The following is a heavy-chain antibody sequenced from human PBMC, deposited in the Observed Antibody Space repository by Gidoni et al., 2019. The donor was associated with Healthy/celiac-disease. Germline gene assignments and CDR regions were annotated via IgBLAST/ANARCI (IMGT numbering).Heavy chain of an antibody. D-gene: IGHD3-10*01. CDR3: ARQVNYYGSGSYYNRRYYYYYYGMDV. V-gene: IGHV3-7*01. Sequence: EVQLVESGGGLVQPGGSLRLPSAAAGFTFSSYWMSWCSQATGKGLAWGANIKQYGSEKYYVDSVKGRFTISRDHAKNALYLQMNSLSAEDTAVYYCARQVNYYGSGSYYNRRYYYYYYGMDVWGQGTTVTVSS. CDR2: IKQYGSEK. CDR1: GFTFSSYW. J-gene: IGHJ6*02.